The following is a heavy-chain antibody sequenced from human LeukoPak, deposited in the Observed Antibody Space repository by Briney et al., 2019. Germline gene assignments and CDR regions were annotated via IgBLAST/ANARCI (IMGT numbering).Heavy chain of an antibody. CDR3: ANSYTTSSRTPFDY. CDR2: ISATGSST. D-gene: IGHD6-6*01. Sequence: GGSLRLSCAASGLTFSNYAMTWVRQAPGKGLEWVSAISATGSSTYYADSVKGRFTISRDNSKSTLYLQMNSLAAEDTAIYYCANSYTTSSRTPFDYWGQGTLVTVSS. CDR1: GLTFSNYA. J-gene: IGHJ4*02. V-gene: IGHV3-23*01.